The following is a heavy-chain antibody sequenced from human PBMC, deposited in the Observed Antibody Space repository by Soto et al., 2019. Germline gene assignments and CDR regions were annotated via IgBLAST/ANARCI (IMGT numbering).Heavy chain of an antibody. Sequence: EVQLVESGGGLVQPGGSLRLSCAASGFTFSSYWMSWVRQAPGKGLEWVANIKQDGSEKYYVDSVKGRFTISRDSAKNSLYLQMISLRAEDTAVYDCAGPLTTEIHSDYWGQGTLVTVSS. CDR2: IKQDGSEK. J-gene: IGHJ4*02. CDR3: AGPLTTEIHSDY. D-gene: IGHD4-4*01. V-gene: IGHV3-7*01. CDR1: GFTFSSYW.